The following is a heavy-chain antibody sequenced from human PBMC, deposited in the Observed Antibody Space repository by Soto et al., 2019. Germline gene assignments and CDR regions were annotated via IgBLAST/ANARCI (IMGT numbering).Heavy chain of an antibody. J-gene: IGHJ4*02. CDR3: ASSGRSITMVRGVNYDY. Sequence: EVQLVASGGGLVQPGGSLRLSCAASGFTFSSYAMHWVRQAPGKGLEYVSAISSNGGSTYYANSVKGRFTISRDNSKNTLYLQMGSLRAEDMAVYYCASSGRSITMVRGVNYDYWGQGTLVTVSS. CDR1: GFTFSSYA. CDR2: ISSNGGST. D-gene: IGHD3-10*01. V-gene: IGHV3-64*01.